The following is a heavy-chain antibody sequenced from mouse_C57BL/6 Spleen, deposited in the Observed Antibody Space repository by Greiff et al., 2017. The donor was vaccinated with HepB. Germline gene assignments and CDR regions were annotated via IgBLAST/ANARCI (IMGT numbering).Heavy chain of an antibody. CDR2: IHPNSGST. CDR3: AGDYTGDYAMDY. D-gene: IGHD2-12*01. Sequence: QVQLQQPGAELVKPGASVKLSCKASGYTFTSYWMHWVKQRPGQGLEWIGMIHPNSGSTNYNEKFKSKATLTVDKSSSTAYMQLSSLTSEDSAVYYCAGDYTGDYAMDYWGQGTSVTVSS. J-gene: IGHJ4*01. CDR1: GYTFTSYW. V-gene: IGHV1-64*01.